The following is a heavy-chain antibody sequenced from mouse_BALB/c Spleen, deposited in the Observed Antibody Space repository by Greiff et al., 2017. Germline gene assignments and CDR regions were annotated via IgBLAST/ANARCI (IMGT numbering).Heavy chain of an antibody. J-gene: IGHJ2*01. V-gene: IGHV1-7*01. CDR3: ARIYYGNYHDY. CDR1: GYTFTSYW. CDR2: INPSTGYT. D-gene: IGHD2-1*01. Sequence: QVQLQQSGAELAKPGASVKMSCKASGYTFTSYWMHWVKQRPGQGLEWIGYINPSTGYTEYNQKFKDKATLTADKSSSTAYMQLSSLTSEDSAVYYCARIYYGNYHDYWGQGTTLTVSS.